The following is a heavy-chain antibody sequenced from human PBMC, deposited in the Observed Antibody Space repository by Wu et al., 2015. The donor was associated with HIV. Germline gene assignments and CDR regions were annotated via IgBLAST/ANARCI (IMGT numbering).Heavy chain of an antibody. D-gene: IGHD3-16*01. Sequence: QVQLVQSGAEVKKPGASVKISCKASGYSFTGYYLHWVRQAPGQTLEWMGWINPNRGATNYAHKFQGRVTMTRDTSVSTAYMELSSLRPDDTATYYCDGRGISYFY. CDR2: INPNRGAT. CDR3: DGRGISYFY. CDR1: GYSFTGYY. V-gene: IGHV1-2*07. J-gene: IGHJ4*01.